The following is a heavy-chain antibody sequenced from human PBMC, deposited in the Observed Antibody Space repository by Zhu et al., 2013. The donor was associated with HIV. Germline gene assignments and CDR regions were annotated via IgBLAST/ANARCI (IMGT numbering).Heavy chain of an antibody. V-gene: IGHV1-69*12. Sequence: QVQLVQSGAEVKKPGSSVKVSCKASGGTFSSYTISWVRQAPGQGLEWMGGIIPIFGTANYAQKFQGRVTITADESTSTAYMELSSLRSEDTAVYYCARDRQYYYDSSGYPALFDYWGQGTLVTVSS. CDR1: GGTFSSYT. CDR3: ARDRQYYYDSSGYPALFDY. D-gene: IGHD3-22*01. CDR2: IIPIFGTA. J-gene: IGHJ4*02.